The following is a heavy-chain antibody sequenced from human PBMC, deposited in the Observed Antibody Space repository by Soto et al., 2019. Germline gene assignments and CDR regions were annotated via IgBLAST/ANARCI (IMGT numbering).Heavy chain of an antibody. Sequence: ASVKVSCKASGGTFSSYAISWVRRAPGQGLEWMGGIIPIFGTANYAQKFQGRVTITADESTSTAYMELSSLRSEDTAVYYCARGGAWGYSGYERPYYYGMDVWGQGTTVTVSS. V-gene: IGHV1-69*13. CDR2: IIPIFGTA. CDR3: ARGGAWGYSGYERPYYYGMDV. J-gene: IGHJ6*02. D-gene: IGHD5-12*01. CDR1: GGTFSSYA.